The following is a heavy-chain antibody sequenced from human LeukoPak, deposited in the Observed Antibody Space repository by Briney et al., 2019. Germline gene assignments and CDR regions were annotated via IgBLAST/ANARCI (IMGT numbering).Heavy chain of an antibody. CDR1: GGTFSSYG. Sequence: ASVKVSCKASGGTFSSYGISWVRQAPGQGLEWMGWISAYNGNTNYAQKLQGRVTMTTDTSTSTAYMELRSLRSDDTAVYYCARHYCSSTSCYTLGWFDPWGQGTLVTVSS. CDR2: ISAYNGNT. V-gene: IGHV1-18*01. J-gene: IGHJ5*02. CDR3: ARHYCSSTSCYTLGWFDP. D-gene: IGHD2-2*02.